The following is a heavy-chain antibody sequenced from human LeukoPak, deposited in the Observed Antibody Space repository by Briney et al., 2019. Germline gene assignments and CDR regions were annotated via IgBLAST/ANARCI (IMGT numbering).Heavy chain of an antibody. CDR1: EFSVGSNY. CDR3: AREAYYDSSGYESNWYFDL. CDR2: ISTSSTTI. J-gene: IGHJ2*01. D-gene: IGHD3-22*01. Sequence: GGSLRLSCAASEFSVGSNYMTWVRQAPGKGLEWVSYISTSSTTIHYADSVKGRFTISRDNAKNSLYLQMNSPRAEDTAVYYCAREAYYDSSGYESNWYFDLWGRGTLVTVSS. V-gene: IGHV3-48*04.